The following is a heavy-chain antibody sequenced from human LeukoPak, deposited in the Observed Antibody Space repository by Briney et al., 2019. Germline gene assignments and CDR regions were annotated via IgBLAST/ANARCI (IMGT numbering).Heavy chain of an antibody. Sequence: ASVKVSCKASGYTFTSYYMHWVRQAPGQGLEWMGIINPSGGSTSYAQKFQGRVTMTRDMSTSTVYMELSSLRSEDTAVYYCAKVRGFLQLWSDWGQGTLVTVSS. D-gene: IGHD5-18*01. CDR2: INPSGGST. V-gene: IGHV1-46*01. J-gene: IGHJ4*02. CDR1: GYTFTSYY. CDR3: AKVRGFLQLWSD.